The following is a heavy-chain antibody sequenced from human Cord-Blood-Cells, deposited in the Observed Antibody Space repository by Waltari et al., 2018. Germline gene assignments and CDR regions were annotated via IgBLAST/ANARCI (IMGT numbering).Heavy chain of an antibody. V-gene: IGHV1-69*09. CDR1: GGTFSSYA. CDR2: IIPIRGIA. CDR3: ASGRLELYYYYMDV. J-gene: IGHJ6*03. Sequence: QVQLVQSGAEVKKPGSSVKVSCKASGGTFSSYAISWVRQAPGQGLEWMGRIIPIRGIANYAQEFQGRVTITADKSTSTAYMELSSLRSEDTAVYYCASGRLELYYYYMDVWGKGTTVTVSS.